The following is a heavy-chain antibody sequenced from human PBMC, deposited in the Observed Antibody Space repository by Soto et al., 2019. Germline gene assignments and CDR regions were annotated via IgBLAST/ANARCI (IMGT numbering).Heavy chain of an antibody. CDR1: GFTFSNYA. J-gene: IGHJ4*02. V-gene: IGHV3-23*01. CDR2: ISGSGGST. CDR3: AKGPLGSGYDLDV. Sequence: PGGSLRLSCAASGFTFSNYAMNWVRQAPGKGLDWVSAISGSGGSTYYADSVKGRFTISRDNSKNTLYLQMSSLRAEDTAVYYCAKGPLGSGYDLDVWGQGTLVTVSS. D-gene: IGHD5-12*01.